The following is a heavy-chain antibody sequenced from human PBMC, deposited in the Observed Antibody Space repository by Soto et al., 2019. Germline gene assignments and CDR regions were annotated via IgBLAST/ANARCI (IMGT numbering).Heavy chain of an antibody. CDR2: IYHSGTT. Sequence: QVLLQESGPGLVKPSGTLSLTCAVSSGSISSSNWWSWVRQPPGKGLEWIGAIYHSGTTNYNPSLKSRVTISVVKSKNQFSLKLSSVTAADTAVYYCASLIAVANYWGQGTLVTVSS. J-gene: IGHJ4*02. CDR3: ASLIAVANY. D-gene: IGHD6-19*01. V-gene: IGHV4-4*02. CDR1: SGSISSSNW.